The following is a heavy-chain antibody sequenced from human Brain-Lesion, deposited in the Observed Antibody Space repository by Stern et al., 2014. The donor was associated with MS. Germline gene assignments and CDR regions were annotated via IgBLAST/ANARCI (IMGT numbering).Heavy chain of an antibody. Sequence: EVQLEESGGKLIQPGESLRISCAASGFRLRNNYMTWVRQAPGKGLEWVRLIYSGGGTDYADSVKGRFTISRDNSKNTLYLQMNNLRAEDTAVYYCARDRTCTGGSCYGTWGQGTLVTVSS. CDR1: GFRLRNNY. CDR2: IYSGGGT. D-gene: IGHD2-15*01. CDR3: ARDRTCTGGSCYGT. V-gene: IGHV3-53*01. J-gene: IGHJ5*02.